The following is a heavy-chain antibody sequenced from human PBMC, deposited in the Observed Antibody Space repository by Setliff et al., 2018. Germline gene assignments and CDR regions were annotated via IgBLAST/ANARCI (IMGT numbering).Heavy chain of an antibody. Sequence: ASVKVSCKTSAYTFSGYYIHWVRQAPGQGLEWVGWISPYSGNTYYAPRLQDRVTLTADTSTNTAYMELRSLISDDTAVYYCSRLVRFCTRTTCQRLSGDDFWGQGTLVTVSS. CDR1: AYTFSGYY. CDR2: ISPYSGNT. CDR3: SRLVRFCTRTTCQRLSGDDF. D-gene: IGHD2-8*01. V-gene: IGHV1-18*04. J-gene: IGHJ4*02.